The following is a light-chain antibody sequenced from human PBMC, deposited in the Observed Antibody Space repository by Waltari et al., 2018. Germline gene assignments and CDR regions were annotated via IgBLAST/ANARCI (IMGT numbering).Light chain of an antibody. CDR2: DAS. CDR1: QTIITW. J-gene: IGKJ1*01. Sequence: DIQMTQSPSTLPASVGDTVTITCRASQTIITWLAWYQQKPGKAPKLLIYDASTLESGVPSRFSGSGSGTEFTLTISSLQPLDFAVYYCQQYNTDPWTFGQGTQVEI. V-gene: IGKV1-5*01. CDR3: QQYNTDPWT.